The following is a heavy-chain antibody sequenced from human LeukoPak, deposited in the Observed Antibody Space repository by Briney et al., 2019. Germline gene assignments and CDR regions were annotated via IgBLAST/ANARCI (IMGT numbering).Heavy chain of an antibody. D-gene: IGHD6-19*01. J-gene: IGHJ4*02. CDR2: IRRDGNVE. Sequence: GGSLRLSCAASGFTFSSYSMNWVRQAPGKGLELVANIRRDGNVEYYVGSVKGRFTISRDNAKNSLYLQMSSLRAEDTAVYYCATVSYSSGWYFENWGQGTLVTVSS. CDR1: GFTFSSYS. CDR3: ATVSYSSGWYFEN. V-gene: IGHV3-7*01.